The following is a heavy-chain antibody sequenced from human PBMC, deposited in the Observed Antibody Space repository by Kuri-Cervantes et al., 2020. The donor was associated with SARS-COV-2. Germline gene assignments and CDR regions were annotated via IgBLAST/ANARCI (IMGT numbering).Heavy chain of an antibody. J-gene: IGHJ6*02. V-gene: IGHV3-23*01. D-gene: IGHD4-11*01. Sequence: GESLKISCAASGFTFSSYAMSWVRQAPGKGLEWVSAISGSGGSTYYADSVKDRFTISRDNSKNTLYLQMNSLRAEDTAVYYCAKLAGSNYFYYYGMDVWGQGTTVTVSS. CDR2: ISGSGGST. CDR1: GFTFSSYA. CDR3: AKLAGSNYFYYYGMDV.